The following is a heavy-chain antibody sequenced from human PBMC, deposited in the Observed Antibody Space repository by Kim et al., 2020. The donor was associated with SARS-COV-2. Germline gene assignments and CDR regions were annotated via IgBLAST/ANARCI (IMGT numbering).Heavy chain of an antibody. V-gene: IGHV4-4*02. CDR2: VDHSGTT. Sequence: SETLSLTCVVSGASISSSSCWWRVRQPPGKGLECIEDVDHSGTTCNNASQKNRASTLEDKSKNQSPLMLSSASAAATAVYYCARVVSSAWILTARLLLW. J-gene: IGHJ2*01. D-gene: IGHD3-22*01. CDR3: ARVVSSAWILTARLLL. CDR1: GASISSSSC.